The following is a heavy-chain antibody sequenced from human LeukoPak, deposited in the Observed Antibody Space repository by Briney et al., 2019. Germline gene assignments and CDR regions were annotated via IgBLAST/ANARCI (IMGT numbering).Heavy chain of an antibody. V-gene: IGHV1-18*04. J-gene: IGHJ6*02. CDR1: GYTFTSYG. CDR2: ISAYNGNT. CDR3: ARYCSSIRCSYGMDV. D-gene: IGHD2-2*01. Sequence: ASVKVSCKASGYTFTSYGISWVRQAPGQGLEWMGWISAYNGNTNYAQKLQGRVTMTTDTSTSTAYMELRRLRSDDTAVYYCARYCSSIRCSYGMDVWGQGTTVTVSS.